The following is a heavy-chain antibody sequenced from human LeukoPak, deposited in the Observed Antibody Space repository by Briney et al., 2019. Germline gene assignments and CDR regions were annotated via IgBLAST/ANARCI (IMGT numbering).Heavy chain of an antibody. V-gene: IGHV4-39*01. D-gene: IGHD6-19*01. CDR3: ARLGLAVAVAGTAISY. CDR1: GGSISSSSYY. Sequence: PSETLSLTCTVSGGSISSSSYYWVWIRPPPGQGLEWIGSIYYSGSSYYNPSLKSRVTISVDTSKNQFSLKLSSVTAADTAVYYCARLGLAVAVAGTAISYWGQGTLVTVSS. CDR2: IYYSGSS. J-gene: IGHJ4*02.